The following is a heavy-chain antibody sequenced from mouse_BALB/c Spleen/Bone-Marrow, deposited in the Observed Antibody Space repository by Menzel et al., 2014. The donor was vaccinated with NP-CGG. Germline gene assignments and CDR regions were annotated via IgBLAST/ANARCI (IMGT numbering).Heavy chain of an antibody. CDR3: ARRYDYGYGPFAY. CDR2: ISNGGGST. V-gene: IGHV5-12-2*01. CDR1: GFTFSSCT. D-gene: IGHD1-2*01. J-gene: IGHJ3*01. Sequence: EVNVVESGGGLVQPGGSLKLSCAASGFTFSSCTMSWVRQTPEKRLEWVAYISNGGGSTYYPDTVKGRFTISRDNAKNTLYLQMSSLKSEGTAMYYCARRYDYGYGPFAYWGQGTLVTVSA.